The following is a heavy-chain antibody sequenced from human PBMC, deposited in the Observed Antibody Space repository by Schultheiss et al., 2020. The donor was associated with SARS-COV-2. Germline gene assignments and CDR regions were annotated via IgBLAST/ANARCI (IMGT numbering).Heavy chain of an antibody. J-gene: IGHJ6*03. Sequence: SETLSLTCAVYGGSFSGYYWSWIRQSPGKGLEWIGEINHSGSTDYSPSLKSRVTVSVDTSKNQFSLKLSSVTAADTAVYYCARGGYYYYMDVWGKGTTVTVSS. CDR3: ARGGYYYYMDV. CDR1: GGSFSGYY. V-gene: IGHV4-34*01. CDR2: INHSGST.